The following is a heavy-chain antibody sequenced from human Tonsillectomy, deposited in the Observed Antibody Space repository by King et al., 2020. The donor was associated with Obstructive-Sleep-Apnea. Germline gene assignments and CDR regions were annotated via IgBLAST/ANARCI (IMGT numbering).Heavy chain of an antibody. V-gene: IGHV1-2*04. D-gene: IGHD3-3*01. CDR1: GYTFTGYC. Sequence: VQLVESGAEVKKPGASVKVSCKASGYTFTGYCMHWVRQAPGQGLEWMGWINPNSGGTNYAQKFQGWDTMTRDTSISTAYMELGRLRSDDTAVYFCAGGGRFLEWLSPFYYYYGMDVWGQGTTVTVSS. J-gene: IGHJ6*02. CDR3: AGGGRFLEWLSPFYYYYGMDV. CDR2: INPNSGGT.